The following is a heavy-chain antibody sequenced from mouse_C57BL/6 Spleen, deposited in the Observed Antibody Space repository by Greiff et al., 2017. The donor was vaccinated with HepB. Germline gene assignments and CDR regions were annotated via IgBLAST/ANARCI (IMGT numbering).Heavy chain of an antibody. D-gene: IGHD2-3*01. Sequence: VQLQQPGAELVMPGASVKLSCKASGYTFTSYWMHWVKQRPGQGLEWIGEIDPSDSYTNYNQKFKGKSTLTVDKSSSTAYMQLSSLTSEDSAVYYCARRNDGLYYAMDYWGQGTSVTVSS. J-gene: IGHJ4*01. CDR1: GYTFTSYW. CDR2: IDPSDSYT. CDR3: ARRNDGLYYAMDY. V-gene: IGHV1-69*01.